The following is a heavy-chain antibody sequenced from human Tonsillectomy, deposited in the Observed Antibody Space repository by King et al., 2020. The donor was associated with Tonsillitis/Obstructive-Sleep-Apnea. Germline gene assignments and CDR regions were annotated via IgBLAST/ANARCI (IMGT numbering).Heavy chain of an antibody. CDR3: ARHSAMTTGYFQH. J-gene: IGHJ1*01. V-gene: IGHV4-39*01. D-gene: IGHD4-17*01. Sequence: QLQESGPGLVKPSETLSLTCIVSVGSISSSSYYWGWIRQPPGKGLEWIGSIYYSGSTYYNPSLKSLITISVDKSKNQFSLRLRSVTAADTAVYYCARHSAMTTGYFQHWGQGTLVTVSS. CDR2: IYYSGST. CDR1: VGSISSSSYY.